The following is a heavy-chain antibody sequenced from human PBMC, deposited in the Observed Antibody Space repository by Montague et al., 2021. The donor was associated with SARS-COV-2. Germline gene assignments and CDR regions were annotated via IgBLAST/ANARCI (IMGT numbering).Heavy chain of an antibody. CDR1: GESSDGYF. D-gene: IGHD5/OR15-5a*01. CDR3: ARSLYSVSWCPD. CDR2: ISYTGHT. J-gene: IGHJ4*02. Sequence: SETLSLTCAVYGESSDGYFWSWIRLSPGKALEWIGEISYTGHTRYNPNPSLRGQVSISTASSKNPFSLNLTSMTAADTAVYYCARSLYSVSWCPDWGQGTLVTVSS. V-gene: IGHV4-34*01.